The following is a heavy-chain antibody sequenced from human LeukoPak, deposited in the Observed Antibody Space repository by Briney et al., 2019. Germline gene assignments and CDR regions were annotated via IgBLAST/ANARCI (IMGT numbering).Heavy chain of an antibody. D-gene: IGHD6-19*01. V-gene: IGHV4-4*02. CDR3: ARGWQWLGEYYFDY. J-gene: IGHJ4*02. Sequence: SGTLSLTCAVSGGSISSSNWWSWVRQPPGKGLEWIGEIYHSGSTNCNPSLKSRVTISVDKSKNQFSLKLSSVTAADTAVYYCARGWQWLGEYYFDYWGQGTLVTVSS. CDR2: IYHSGST. CDR1: GGSISSSNW.